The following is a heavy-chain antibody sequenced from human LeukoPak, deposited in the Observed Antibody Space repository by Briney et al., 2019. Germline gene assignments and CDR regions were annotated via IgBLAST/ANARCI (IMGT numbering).Heavy chain of an antibody. V-gene: IGHV4-4*07. Sequence: SETLSLTCTVSGGSISSYYWSWIRQPAGKGLEWIGRIYTSGNTNYNPSLKSRVTMSVDTSKNQFSLKLSSVTAADTAVYYCARESDSGSYFSYYYGMDVWGQGTTVTVSS. J-gene: IGHJ6*02. CDR3: ARESDSGSYFSYYYGMDV. D-gene: IGHD1-26*01. CDR2: IYTSGNT. CDR1: GGSISSYY.